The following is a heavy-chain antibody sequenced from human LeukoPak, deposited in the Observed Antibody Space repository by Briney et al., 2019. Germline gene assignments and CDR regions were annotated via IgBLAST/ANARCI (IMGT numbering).Heavy chain of an antibody. D-gene: IGHD3-10*01. CDR3: ARVEYYGSGGYYNPY. V-gene: IGHV1-18*01. CDR2: ISAYNGNT. Sequence: ASVKVSCKASGYTFTSYGISWVRQAPGQGLEWMGWISAYNGNTNYAQKLQGRVTMTTDTSTSTAYMELRSLRSDDTAVYYCARVEYYGSGGYYNPYWGQGTLVTVSS. CDR1: GYTFTSYG. J-gene: IGHJ4*02.